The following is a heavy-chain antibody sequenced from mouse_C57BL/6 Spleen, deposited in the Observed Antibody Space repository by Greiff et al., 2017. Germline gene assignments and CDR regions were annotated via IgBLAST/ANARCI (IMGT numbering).Heavy chain of an antibody. CDR2: IYPGDGDT. CDR3: ARRGESYAMDY. J-gene: IGHJ4*01. CDR1: GYAFSSSW. Sequence: QVQLKQSGPELVKPGASVKISCKASGYAFSSSWMNWVKQRPGKGLEWIGRIYPGDGDTNYNGKFKGKATLTADKSSSTAYMQLSSLTSEDSAVYFCARRGESYAMDYWGQGTSVTVSS. V-gene: IGHV1-82*01.